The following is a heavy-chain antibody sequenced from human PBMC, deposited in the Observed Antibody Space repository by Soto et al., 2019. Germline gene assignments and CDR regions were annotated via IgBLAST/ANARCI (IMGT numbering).Heavy chain of an antibody. D-gene: IGHD3-22*01. CDR1: GFTFSSYW. Sequence: VGSLRLSCAASGFTFSSYWMHWVRQAPGKGLVWVSRINSDGSSTSYADSVKGRFTISRDNAKNTLYLQTKSMRAEDTAVYYCASLKVYYDSSGTTVMDGWGQGNKVTV. J-gene: IGHJ6*02. CDR2: INSDGSST. V-gene: IGHV3-74*01. CDR3: ASLKVYYDSSGTTVMDG.